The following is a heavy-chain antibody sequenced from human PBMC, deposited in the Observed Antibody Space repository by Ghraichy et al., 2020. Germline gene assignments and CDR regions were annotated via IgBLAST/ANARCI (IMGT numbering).Heavy chain of an antibody. Sequence: GGSLRLYCAASGFTFSSYSMNWVRQAPGKGLEWVSYISSSSSTIYYADSVKGRFTISRDNAKNSLYLQMNSLRDEDTAVYYCARAGYCSSTSCHYYYYGMDVWGQGTTVTVSS. D-gene: IGHD2-2*01. CDR1: GFTFSSYS. J-gene: IGHJ6*02. V-gene: IGHV3-48*02. CDR2: ISSSSSTI. CDR3: ARAGYCSSTSCHYYYYGMDV.